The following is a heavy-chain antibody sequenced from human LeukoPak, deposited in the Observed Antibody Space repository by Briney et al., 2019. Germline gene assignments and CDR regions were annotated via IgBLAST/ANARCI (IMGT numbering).Heavy chain of an antibody. D-gene: IGHD4-17*01. CDR2: IFPSGGEI. V-gene: IGHV3-23*01. CDR3: ARGATTTRFGRFDP. J-gene: IGHJ5*02. CDR1: GFTFSTFA. Sequence: GGSLRLSCAASGFTFSTFAMIWVRQPPGKGLEWVSSIFPSGGEIHYADSVRGRFTISRDNSKSTLPLQMNSLRAEDTAVYYCARGATTTRFGRFDPWGQGTLVTVSS.